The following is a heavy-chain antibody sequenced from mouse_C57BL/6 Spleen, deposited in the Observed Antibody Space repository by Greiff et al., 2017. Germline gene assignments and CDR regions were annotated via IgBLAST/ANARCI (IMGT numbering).Heavy chain of an antibody. CDR2: ISYDGSN. CDR3: ARGAGTGFDY. J-gene: IGHJ2*01. V-gene: IGHV3-6*01. Sequence: EVKLMESGPGLVKPSQSLSLTCSVTGYSITSGYYWNWIRQFPGNKLEWMGYISYDGSNNYNPSLKNRISITRDTSKNQFFLKLNSVTTEDTATYYCARGAGTGFDYWGQGTTLTVSS. CDR1: GYSITSGYY. D-gene: IGHD3-3*01.